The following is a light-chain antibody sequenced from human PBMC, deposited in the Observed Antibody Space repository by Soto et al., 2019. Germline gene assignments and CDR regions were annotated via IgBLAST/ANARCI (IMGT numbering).Light chain of an antibody. V-gene: IGLV2-23*02. CDR2: EVT. CDR1: SSDVGTYNL. J-gene: IGLJ1*01. CDR3: CSYGGSSTFPYV. Sequence: ALAQPASVSGSPEQSITISCTGTSSDVGTYNLVSWYQQHPGKAPKLIIYEVTERPSGVSNRFSGSKFGNTASLTISGLLPEDEADYYCCSYGGSSTFPYVFGTGTKVTVL.